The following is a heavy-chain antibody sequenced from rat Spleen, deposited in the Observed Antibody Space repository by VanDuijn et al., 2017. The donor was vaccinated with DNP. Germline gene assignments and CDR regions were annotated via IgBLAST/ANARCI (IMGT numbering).Heavy chain of an antibody. Sequence: EVQLVESGGGLVQPGRSLKLSCAASGFTFNNYDMAWVRQAPTKGLEWVASISYDGGSTYYRDSVKGRFTISRDNAKSTLFLQMNSLRSEDTATYYCARREGQLFDYWGQGVMVTVSS. V-gene: IGHV5-22*01. CDR2: ISYDGGST. CDR3: ARREGQLFDY. D-gene: IGHD1-10*01. CDR1: GFTFNNYD. J-gene: IGHJ2*01.